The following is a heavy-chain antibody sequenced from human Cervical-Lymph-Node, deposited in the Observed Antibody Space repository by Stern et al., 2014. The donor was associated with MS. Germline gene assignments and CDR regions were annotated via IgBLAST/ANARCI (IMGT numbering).Heavy chain of an antibody. D-gene: IGHD2-8*02. CDR3: VAWSRGMDV. CDR1: GDPFTYPY. J-gene: IGHJ6*02. CDR2: LIPVSGNT. Sequence: QMQLVQSGAEVKKTGSSVSLSCKASGDPFTYPYLHWGRHAPGQPLEWMGWLIPVSGNTDYAQKFQDRVNITRDASYTTAHMELSSLTSEDTAIYYCVAWSRGMDVWGQGTTVTVSS. V-gene: IGHV1-45*02.